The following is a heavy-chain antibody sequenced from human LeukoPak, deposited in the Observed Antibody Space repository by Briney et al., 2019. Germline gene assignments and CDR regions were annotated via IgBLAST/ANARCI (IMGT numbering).Heavy chain of an antibody. CDR3: AKDDGGIAAALDY. CDR1: GFTFSSYG. Sequence: PGGSLRLSCAASGFTFSSYGMHWVRQAPGKGLEWVAVISHDGSNKYYADSVKGRFTISRDNSKNTLYLQMNSLRAEDTAVYYCAKDDGGIAAALDYWGQGTLVTVSS. V-gene: IGHV3-30*18. CDR2: ISHDGSNK. J-gene: IGHJ4*02. D-gene: IGHD6-13*01.